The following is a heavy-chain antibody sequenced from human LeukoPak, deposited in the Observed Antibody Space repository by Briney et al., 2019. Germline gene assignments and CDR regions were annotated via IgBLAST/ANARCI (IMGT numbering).Heavy chain of an antibody. CDR2: INPTSGGT. D-gene: IGHD3-22*01. J-gene: IGHJ4*02. V-gene: IGHV1-2*02. CDR3: ARANSGYYSPIGY. Sequence: ASVKVSCKASGYTFTGYYIHWVRQAPGQGLEWMGWINPTSGGTIYAQKFQGRVTMTMDTSITTAYMELSSLRSDDTALYYCARANSGYYSPIGYWGQGTLVTVSS. CDR1: GYTFTGYY.